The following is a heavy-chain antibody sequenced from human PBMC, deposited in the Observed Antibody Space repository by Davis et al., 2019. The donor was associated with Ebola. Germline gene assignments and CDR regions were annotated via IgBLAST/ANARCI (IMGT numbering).Heavy chain of an antibody. V-gene: IGHV6-1*01. CDR2: TYYRSKWYN. J-gene: IGHJ5*02. CDR3: ARDQGGIAVAGLSYNWFDP. Sequence: SQTLSLTCAISGDSVSSNSAAWNWIRQSPSRGLEWLGRTYYRSKWYNDYAVSVKSRITINPDTSKNQFSLQLNSVTPEDTAVYYCARDQGGIAVAGLSYNWFDPWGQGTLVTVSS. CDR1: GDSVSSNSAA. D-gene: IGHD6-19*01.